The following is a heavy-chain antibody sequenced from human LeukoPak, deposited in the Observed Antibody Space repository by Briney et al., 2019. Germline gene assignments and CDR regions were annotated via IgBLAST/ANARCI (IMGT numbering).Heavy chain of an antibody. CDR1: GFTFKFYS. Sequence: PGGSLRLSCAASGFTFKFYSMNWVRQAPGKGLEWVSYISTNTTTIYYADSVKGRFTISRDNSKNTLYLQMNSLRAEDTAVYYCAKGSYSSSWYDYYYYMDVWGKGTTVTVSS. V-gene: IGHV3-48*01. J-gene: IGHJ6*03. CDR3: AKGSYSSSWYDYYYYMDV. D-gene: IGHD6-13*01. CDR2: ISTNTTTI.